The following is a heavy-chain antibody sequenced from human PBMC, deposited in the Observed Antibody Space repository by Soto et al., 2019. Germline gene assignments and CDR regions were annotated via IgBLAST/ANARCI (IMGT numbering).Heavy chain of an antibody. CDR3: ARLPGMVRGVIKNYYYYGMDV. J-gene: IGHJ6*02. CDR1: GYSFTSYW. V-gene: IGHV5-10-1*01. D-gene: IGHD3-10*01. Sequence: PGESLKISCKGSGYSFTSYWISWVRQMPGKGLEWMGRIDPSDSYTNYSPSFQGHVTISADKSISTAYLQWSSLKASDTAMYYCARLPGMVRGVIKNYYYYGMDVWGQGTTVTVSS. CDR2: IDPSDSYT.